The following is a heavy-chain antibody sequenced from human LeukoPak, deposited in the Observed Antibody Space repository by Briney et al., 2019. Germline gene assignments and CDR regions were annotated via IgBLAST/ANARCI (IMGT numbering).Heavy chain of an antibody. J-gene: IGHJ4*02. CDR3: VRQPDSARYGFDY. D-gene: IGHD1-14*01. V-gene: IGHV3-13*01. CDR1: GFTFDNND. Sequence: PGGSLRLSCEDSGFTFDNNDMHWVRQSTGKGLEWVSAIGSAGYTYYAESVRGRFTITRDTAKQSLYLQMNSLRVEDTAVYHCVRQPDSARYGFDYWGRGTQVTVSS. CDR2: IGSAGYT.